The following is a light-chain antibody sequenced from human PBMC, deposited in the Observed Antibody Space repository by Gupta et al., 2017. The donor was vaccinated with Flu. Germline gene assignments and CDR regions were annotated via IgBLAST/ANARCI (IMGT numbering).Light chain of an antibody. Sequence: EIVMTQSPATLSVSAGESVTLSCRASQSVRNNLAWYQQKPGQAPRLLIYGASTRATGIPARFSGSGSETEFTLTIGGLQSEDLAIYYCQQYNNWPPWTFGQGTKV. J-gene: IGKJ1*01. V-gene: IGKV3-15*01. CDR2: GAS. CDR1: QSVRNN. CDR3: QQYNNWPPWT.